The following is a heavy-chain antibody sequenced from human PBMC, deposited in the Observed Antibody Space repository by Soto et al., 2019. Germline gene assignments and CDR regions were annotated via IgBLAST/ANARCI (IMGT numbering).Heavy chain of an antibody. V-gene: IGHV1-18*01. CDR3: AKNGHPPYYYYGMDV. J-gene: IGHJ6*02. CDR2: ISGYNGDT. D-gene: IGHD2-8*01. CDR1: GYSFTTYG. Sequence: ASVKVSCKASGYSFTTYGISWVRQAPGQGLEWMGWISGYNGDTNNAQKFQDRVTMTIDRSTTTAYLELMSLTSDDTAVYYCAKNGHPPYYYYGMDVWGQGTTVTVSS.